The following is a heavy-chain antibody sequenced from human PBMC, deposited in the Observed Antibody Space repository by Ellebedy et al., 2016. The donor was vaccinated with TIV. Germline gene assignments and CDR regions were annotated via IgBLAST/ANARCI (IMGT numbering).Heavy chain of an antibody. J-gene: IGHJ4*02. V-gene: IGHV3-33*05. Sequence: GESLKISCAASGFTFSRYGMHWVRQAPGKGLQWVAVISYDGSSEFFAGSVKCRFTISRDNSKDTLSLQMNSLRAEDTAVYYCAKLAGNHPWYFDHWGQGTLVPVSS. D-gene: IGHD1-14*01. CDR2: ISYDGSSE. CDR3: AKLAGNHPWYFDH. CDR1: GFTFSRYG.